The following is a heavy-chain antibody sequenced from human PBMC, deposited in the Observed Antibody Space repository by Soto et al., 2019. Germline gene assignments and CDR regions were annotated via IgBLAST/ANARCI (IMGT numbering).Heavy chain of an antibody. CDR3: ARYGSGTYYPTTFDY. J-gene: IGHJ4*02. D-gene: IGHD3-10*01. CDR2: IYYSGIT. Sequence: QVQLQESGPGLVKPSQTLSLTCTVSGGSISSADYYWSWIRQHPGKGLEWIGNIYYSGITDYNPSPKSGVTLSGNTSKNQSSLKLSSVTAADTAVYYCARYGSGTYYPTTFDYWGQGTLVTVSS. V-gene: IGHV4-31*03. CDR1: GGSISSADYY.